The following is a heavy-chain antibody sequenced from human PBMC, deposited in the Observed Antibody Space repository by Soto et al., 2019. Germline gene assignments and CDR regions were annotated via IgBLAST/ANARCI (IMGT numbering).Heavy chain of an antibody. V-gene: IGHV3-30-3*01. CDR3: ASPQLGGAWPDYFDY. Sequence: GGSLRLSCAASGFTFSSYAMHWVRQAPGKGLEWVAVISYDGSNKYYADSVKGRFTISRDNSKNTLYLQMNSLRAEDTAVYYCASPQLGGAWPDYFDYWGQGTLVTVSS. D-gene: IGHD1-26*01. CDR1: GFTFSSYA. CDR2: ISYDGSNK. J-gene: IGHJ4*02.